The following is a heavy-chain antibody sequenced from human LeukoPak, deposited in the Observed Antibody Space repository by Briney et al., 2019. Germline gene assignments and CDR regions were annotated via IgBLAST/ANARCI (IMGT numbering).Heavy chain of an antibody. Sequence: ASVKVSCKASGYTFTSYGISWVRQAPGQGLEWMGIINPSGGSTSYAQKFQGRVTMTRDMSTSTVYMELSSLRSEDTAVYYCARDGDNCSSTSCYYMHYYYYYMDVWGKGTTVTVSS. J-gene: IGHJ6*03. CDR3: ARDGDNCSSTSCYYMHYYYYYMDV. CDR1: GYTFTSYG. D-gene: IGHD2-2*01. CDR2: INPSGGST. V-gene: IGHV1-46*01.